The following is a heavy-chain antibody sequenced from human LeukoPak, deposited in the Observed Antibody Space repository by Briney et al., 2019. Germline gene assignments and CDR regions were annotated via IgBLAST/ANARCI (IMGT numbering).Heavy chain of an antibody. CDR1: GFTVSNNY. CDR3: ARGYWSYASDY. CDR2: IYSGGST. V-gene: IGHV3-66*01. D-gene: IGHD1-7*01. J-gene: IGHJ4*02. Sequence: GGSLRLSCAASGFTVSNNYMSRVRQAPGKGLEWVSVIYSGGSTYYADSVKGRFTISRDNSKNTLYLQMNSLRAEDTAVYYCARGYWSYASDYWGQGTLVTVSS.